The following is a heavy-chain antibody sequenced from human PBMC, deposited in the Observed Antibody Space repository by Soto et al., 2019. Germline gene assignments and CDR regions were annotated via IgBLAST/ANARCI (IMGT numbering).Heavy chain of an antibody. V-gene: IGHV3-30*03. CDR3: ARDPRNCARTSCTPLSLNNWFDP. Sequence: QVQLVESGGGVVQPGTSLRLSCAPSGFTFSDYGIHWVRQSPGKGLEWVAVISHDGGDIFYADSVKGRFTISRDNSKNTLYLQMNSLKPEDTAVYYCARDPRNCARTSCTPLSLNNWFDPWGQGTLVAVSS. CDR2: ISHDGGDI. J-gene: IGHJ5*02. CDR1: GFTFSDYG. D-gene: IGHD2-2*01.